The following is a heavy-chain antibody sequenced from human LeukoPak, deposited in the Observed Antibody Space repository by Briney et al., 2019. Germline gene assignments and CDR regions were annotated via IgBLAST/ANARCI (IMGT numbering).Heavy chain of an antibody. V-gene: IGHV4-31*03. CDR3: ARDTEDPPGFRH. Sequence: SQTLSLTCTVSGGSISSGGYYWSWIRQHPGKGLEWIGYIYYSGSTYYNPSLKSRVTISVDTSKNQFSLKLSSVTAADTAVYYCARDTEDPPGFRHWGQGTLVTVSS. CDR1: GGSISSGGYY. CDR2: IYYSGST. J-gene: IGHJ1*01.